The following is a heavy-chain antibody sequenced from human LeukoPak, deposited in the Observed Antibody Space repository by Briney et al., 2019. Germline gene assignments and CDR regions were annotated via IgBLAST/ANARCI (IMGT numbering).Heavy chain of an antibody. V-gene: IGHV4-34*01. CDR1: GGAFTGYY. CDR3: PRLSGVATIP. D-gene: IGHD5-12*01. CDR2: INHSGST. J-gene: IGHJ5*02. Sequence: SETLSPTCAVYGGAFTGYYWSWIRPPPGKGLEWIGEINHSGSTNSNTSPKSRVTTSVDTSKKHFSLKLSSVTAADTALYYSPRLSGVATIPWGQGTLVTVSS.